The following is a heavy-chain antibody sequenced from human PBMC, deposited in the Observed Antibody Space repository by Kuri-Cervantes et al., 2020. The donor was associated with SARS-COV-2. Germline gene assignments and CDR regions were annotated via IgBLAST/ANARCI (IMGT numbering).Heavy chain of an antibody. D-gene: IGHD2-21*02. J-gene: IGHJ6*02. CDR1: GFSFRSYW. CDR2: ISYDGSNK. CDR3: VRAYCGGDCFPPYYYYYGMDV. V-gene: IGHV3-30-3*01. Sequence: GESLKISCGASGFSFRSYWMSWVRQAPGKGLECVAVISYDGSNKYYADSVKGRFTISRDNSKNTLYLQMNSLRAEDTAVYYCVRAYCGGDCFPPYYYYYGMDVWGQGTTVTVSS.